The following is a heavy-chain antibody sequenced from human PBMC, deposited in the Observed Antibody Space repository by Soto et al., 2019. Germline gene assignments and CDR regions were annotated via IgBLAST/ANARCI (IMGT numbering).Heavy chain of an antibody. Sequence: PGGSLRLSCAASGFTFNMYAMSWVRQAPGKGLEWVSAISGSGGSTYYADSVKGRFTISRDNSKNTLYLQMNSLRAEDTAVYYCAKGTDSSSPTRRGGLGPPRPYYGMDVWGQGTTVTVSS. CDR3: AKGTDSSSPTRRGGLGPPRPYYGMDV. CDR2: ISGSGGST. D-gene: IGHD6-6*01. CDR1: GFTFNMYA. J-gene: IGHJ6*02. V-gene: IGHV3-23*01.